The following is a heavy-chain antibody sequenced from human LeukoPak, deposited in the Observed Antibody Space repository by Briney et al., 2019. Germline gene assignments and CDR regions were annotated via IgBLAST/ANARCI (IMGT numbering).Heavy chain of an antibody. CDR3: VRDGGVSGYDLLDY. Sequence: GGSLRLSCAASGFTFSNYWITWVRQAPGKGLEWVAHINQDGSKEYYMDSVKARFTISRDNAKNSLSLQMNSLRAEDTAVYYCVRDGGVSGYDLLDYWGQGTLVTVSS. CDR1: GFTFSNYW. CDR2: INQDGSKE. J-gene: IGHJ4*02. V-gene: IGHV3-7*01. D-gene: IGHD5-12*01.